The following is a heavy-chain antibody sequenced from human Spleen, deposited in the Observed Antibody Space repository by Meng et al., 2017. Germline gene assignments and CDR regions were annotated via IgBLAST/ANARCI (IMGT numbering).Heavy chain of an antibody. CDR2: ISWDGVNL. J-gene: IGHJ4*02. CDR3: AKDIGSSGYYGPFFDY. V-gene: IGHV3-9*01. CDR1: GFTFDDYA. Sequence: SLKISCATSGFTFDDYAFHWVRQLPGKGLEWVSAISWDGVNLGYADSVRGRFTISRDNAKNSLYLQMNNLRTEDTALYYCAKDIGSSGYYGPFFDYWGQGTLVTVSS. D-gene: IGHD3-22*01.